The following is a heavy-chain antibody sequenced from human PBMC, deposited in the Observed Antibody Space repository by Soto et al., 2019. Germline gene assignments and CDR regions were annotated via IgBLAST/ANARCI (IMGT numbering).Heavy chain of an antibody. CDR1: GFTFSSYW. D-gene: IGHD4-17*01. V-gene: IGHV3-7*01. CDR3: ARDLYGDYDYFDY. Sequence: GGSLRLSCAASGFTFSSYWMSWVRQAPGKGLEWVANIKQDGSEKYYVDSVKGRFTISRDNAKNSLYLQMNSLRAEDTAVYYCARDLYGDYDYFDYWGQGTLGTVSS. CDR2: IKQDGSEK. J-gene: IGHJ4*02.